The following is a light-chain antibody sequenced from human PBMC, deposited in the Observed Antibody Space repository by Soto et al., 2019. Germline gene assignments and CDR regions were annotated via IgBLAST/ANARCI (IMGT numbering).Light chain of an antibody. CDR1: SSDVGGYNY. V-gene: IGLV2-11*01. CDR2: DVS. J-gene: IGLJ1*01. CDR3: CSYAGSYSYV. Sequence: QSALTQPRSVSGSPGQSVTISCTGTSSDVGGYNYVSWYQQHPGKAPKLMIDDVSKRPSGVPDRFSGSKSGNTASLTISGLQAEDEAEYYCCSYAGSYSYVFGTGTKLTVL.